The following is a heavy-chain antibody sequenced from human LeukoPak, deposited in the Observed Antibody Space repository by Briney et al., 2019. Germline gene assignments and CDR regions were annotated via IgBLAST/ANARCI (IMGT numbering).Heavy chain of an antibody. CDR2: IYWNDEK. Sequence: SGPTLVQPTPPLTLTCTFSGLSLLSRGGGVGWIRQPPVKAPEGLALIYWNDEKRYSASLQSRLTVTKDTSKNQVVLTMTNMDPVDTATYYCAHRRGGYGLSNWFGPWGQGILVTVSS. J-gene: IGHJ5*02. CDR1: GLSLLSRGGG. V-gene: IGHV2-5*01. D-gene: IGHD4-17*01. CDR3: AHRRGGYGLSNWFGP.